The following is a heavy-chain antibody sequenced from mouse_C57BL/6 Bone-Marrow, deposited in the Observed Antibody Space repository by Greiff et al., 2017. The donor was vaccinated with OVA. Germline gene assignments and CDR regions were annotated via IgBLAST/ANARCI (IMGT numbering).Heavy chain of an antibody. D-gene: IGHD2-12*01. CDR1: GYTFTSYW. J-gene: IGHJ4*01. CDR2: IHPSDSDT. Sequence: QVQLKQPGAELVKPGASVKVSCKASGYTFTSYWMHWVKQRPGQGLEWIGRIHPSDSDTNYNQKFKGKATLTVDKSSSTAYMQLSSLTSEDSAVYYCAIRYVRYAMDYWGQGTSVTVSS. V-gene: IGHV1-74*01. CDR3: AIRYVRYAMDY.